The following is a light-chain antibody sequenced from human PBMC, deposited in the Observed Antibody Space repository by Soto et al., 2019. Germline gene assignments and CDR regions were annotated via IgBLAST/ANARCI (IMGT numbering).Light chain of an antibody. V-gene: IGKV2-30*01. CDR2: KVS. CDR3: MQGTHWPPWT. Sequence: DVVMTQSPLSLPVTLGQPASISCRSSQSLVYSDGNTYLNWCQQRPGQSPRRLIYKVSNRDSGVPDRFSGSGAGIDFTLKISRVEAEDVGVYYCMQGTHWPPWTFGQGTKVEIK. J-gene: IGKJ1*01. CDR1: QSLVYSDGNTY.